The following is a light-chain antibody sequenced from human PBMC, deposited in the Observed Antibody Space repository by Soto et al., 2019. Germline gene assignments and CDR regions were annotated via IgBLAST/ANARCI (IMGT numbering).Light chain of an antibody. CDR3: CSSARV. J-gene: IGLJ1*01. CDR2: DVS. CDR1: SSDVGGYNY. V-gene: IGLV2-11*01. Sequence: QSALTQPRSVSGSPGQSVTISCTGISSDVGGYNYVSWYQQHPGKAPKLMIYDVSKRPSGVPDRFSGSKSGNTASLTISGLQAEDEADYYCCSSARVFGTGTKLTVL.